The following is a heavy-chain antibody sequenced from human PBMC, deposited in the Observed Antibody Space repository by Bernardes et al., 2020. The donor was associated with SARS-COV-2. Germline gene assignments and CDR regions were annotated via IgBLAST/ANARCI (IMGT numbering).Heavy chain of an antibody. CDR2: INPNTGDT. J-gene: IGHJ1*01. D-gene: IGHD6-6*01. CDR1: GYTFTDYF. CDR3: AKDGGYSSSSEFFQY. V-gene: IGHV1-2*02. Sequence: ASVKVSCKASGYTFTDYFIHWVRQAPGQGLEWMGWINPNTGDTNYPQKFQGRVTMTRDTSISTAYMDLSGLRFDDTAFYYCAKDGGYSSSSEFFQYWGQGTLITVSS.